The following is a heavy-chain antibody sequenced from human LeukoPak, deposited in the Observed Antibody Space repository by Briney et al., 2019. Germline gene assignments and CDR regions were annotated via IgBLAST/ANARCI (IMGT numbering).Heavy chain of an antibody. Sequence: PSETLSLTCAVYGGSFSGYYWSWIRQPPGKGLEWIGEINHSGSTNYNPSLKSRVTISVDTSKNQFSLKLSSVTAADTAVYYCARDPDCSSTSCYGSYYYGMDVWAKGPRSPSP. D-gene: IGHD2-2*01. V-gene: IGHV4-34*01. CDR2: INHSGST. J-gene: IGHJ6*02. CDR1: GGSFSGYY. CDR3: ARDPDCSSTSCYGSYYYGMDV.